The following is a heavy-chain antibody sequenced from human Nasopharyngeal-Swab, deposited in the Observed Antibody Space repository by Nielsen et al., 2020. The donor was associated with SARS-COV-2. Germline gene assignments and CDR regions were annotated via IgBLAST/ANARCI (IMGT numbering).Heavy chain of an antibody. Sequence: GGSLRLSCAASGFTVSSSYMSWVRQAPGKGLEWVSVIYSGGSTYYADSVKGRFTISRDNSKNTLYLQMNSLRAEDTAVYYCARVPCSSTSCYVGGYGMDVWGQGTTVTVSS. V-gene: IGHV3-53*01. J-gene: IGHJ6*02. CDR1: GFTVSSSY. CDR2: IYSGGST. D-gene: IGHD2-2*01. CDR3: ARVPCSSTSCYVGGYGMDV.